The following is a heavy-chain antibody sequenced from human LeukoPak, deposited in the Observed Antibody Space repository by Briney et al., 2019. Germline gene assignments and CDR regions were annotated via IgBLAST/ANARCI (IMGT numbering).Heavy chain of an antibody. D-gene: IGHD2-2*02. Sequence: SETLSLTCTVSGGSISSSSYYWGWIRQPPGKGLEWIGSIYYSGSTYYNPSLKSRVTISVDPSKNQFSLKLSSVTAADTAVYYCARSNIVVVPAAITDWFDPWGQGTLVTVSS. CDR2: IYYSGST. CDR1: GGSISSSSYY. V-gene: IGHV4-39*01. CDR3: ARSNIVVVPAAITDWFDP. J-gene: IGHJ5*02.